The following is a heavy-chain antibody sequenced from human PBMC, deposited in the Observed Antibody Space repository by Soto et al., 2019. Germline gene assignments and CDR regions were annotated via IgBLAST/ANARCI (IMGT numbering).Heavy chain of an antibody. CDR3: ARGRCSGGSCYSGFDY. Sequence: QVQLVQSGAEVKKPVASVKVSCKASGYTFTGYYMHWVRQAPGQGLEWMGWINPNSGGTNYAQKFQGWVTMTRDTSISTAYMELSRLRSDDTAVYYCARGRCSGGSCYSGFDYWGQGTLVTVSS. CDR2: INPNSGGT. D-gene: IGHD2-15*01. CDR1: GYTFTGYY. V-gene: IGHV1-2*04. J-gene: IGHJ4*02.